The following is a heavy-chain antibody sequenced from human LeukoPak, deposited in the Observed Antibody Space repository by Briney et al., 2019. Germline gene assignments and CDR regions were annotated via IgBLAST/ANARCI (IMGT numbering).Heavy chain of an antibody. V-gene: IGHV3-48*03. Sequence: GGSLRLSCAASGFTFSTYEMNWVRQAPGKGLEWLSYITGSGSTKYYADSVRGRFTISRDNSKNSLYLQINSLRAEDTAVYYCARLLDISAHWGQGTLVTVSS. CDR3: ARLLDISAH. J-gene: IGHJ4*02. CDR1: GFTFSTYE. CDR2: ITGSGSTK. D-gene: IGHD3-22*01.